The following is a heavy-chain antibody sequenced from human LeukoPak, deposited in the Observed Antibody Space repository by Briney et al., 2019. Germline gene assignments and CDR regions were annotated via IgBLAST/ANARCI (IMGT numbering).Heavy chain of an antibody. CDR2: IYYSGST. Sequence: SETLSLTCTVSGGSISSYYWSWIRQPPGKGLEWIGYIYYSGSTNYNPSLKSRVTVSVDTSKNQFSLKLSSVTAADTAVYYCARAVEMATIIDYWGQGTLVTVSS. V-gene: IGHV4-59*01. J-gene: IGHJ4*02. CDR1: GGSISSYY. D-gene: IGHD5-24*01. CDR3: ARAVEMATIIDY.